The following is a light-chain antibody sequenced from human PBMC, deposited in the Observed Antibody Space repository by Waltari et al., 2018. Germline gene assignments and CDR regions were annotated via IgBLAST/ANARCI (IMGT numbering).Light chain of an antibody. Sequence: QSALTQPASVSGSPGQSTTIPCTGTSSDVGGYNYVSWYQQPPGQAPNLIIYEVSNRPSGVSNRFSGSKSGNTASLTISGLQAEDEADYYCSSYTSSSTLYVFGTGTKVTVL. CDR1: SSDVGGYNY. CDR3: SSYTSSSTLYV. J-gene: IGLJ1*01. V-gene: IGLV2-14*01. CDR2: EVS.